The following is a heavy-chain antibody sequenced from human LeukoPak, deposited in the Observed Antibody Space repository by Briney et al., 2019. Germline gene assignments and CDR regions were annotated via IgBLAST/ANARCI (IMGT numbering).Heavy chain of an antibody. J-gene: IGHJ3*02. D-gene: IGHD1/OR15-1a*01. Sequence: ASVKVSCKASGYTFTGYYMHWVRQAPGQGLGWMGWINPNGGGTNYAQKFQGRVTMTRDTSISTAYMELSRLRSDDTAVYYCARSHRTRADAFDIWGQGTMVTVSS. CDR2: INPNGGGT. CDR1: GYTFTGYY. CDR3: ARSHRTRADAFDI. V-gene: IGHV1-2*02.